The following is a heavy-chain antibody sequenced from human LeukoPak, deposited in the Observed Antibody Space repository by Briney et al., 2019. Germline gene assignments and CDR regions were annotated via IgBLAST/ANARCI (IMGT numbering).Heavy chain of an antibody. D-gene: IGHD6-13*01. V-gene: IGHV3-20*04. CDR2: INWSGRST. CDR3: ARRSAAVDY. J-gene: IGHJ4*02. Sequence: GGSLRLSCTASGFNFEDYDMTWVRQVPGKGLEWVSGINWSGRSTGYADSVKGRFTISRDNAKNSLYLQMNSLRTEDTAVYSCARRSAAVDYWGQGTLVTVSS. CDR1: GFNFEDYD.